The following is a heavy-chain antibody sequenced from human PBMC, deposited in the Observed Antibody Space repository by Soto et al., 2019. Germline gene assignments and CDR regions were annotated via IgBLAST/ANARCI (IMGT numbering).Heavy chain of an antibody. CDR1: GGSVSSGSYY. J-gene: IGHJ4*02. V-gene: IGHV4-61*01. CDR3: AGAGVVVVAALRGAYYFDY. Sequence: SETLSLTCTVSGGSVSSGSYYWSWIRQPPGKGLEWIGYIYYSGSTNYNPSLKSRVTISVDTSKNQFSLKLSSVTAAGTAVYYCAGAGVVVVAALRGAYYFDYWGQGTLVNVSS. D-gene: IGHD2-15*01. CDR2: IYYSGST.